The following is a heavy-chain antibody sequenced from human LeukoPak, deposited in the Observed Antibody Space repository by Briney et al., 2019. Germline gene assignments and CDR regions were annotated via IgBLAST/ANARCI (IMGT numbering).Heavy chain of an antibody. D-gene: IGHD3-9*01. CDR1: GGSFSGYY. J-gene: IGHJ6*03. CDR3: ARGETLRYFDLLPLGYYYYMDV. V-gene: IGHV4-34*01. CDR2: INHSGST. Sequence: SETLSLTCAVYGGSFSGYYWSWIRQPPGKGLEWIGEINHSGSTNYNPSLKSRVTISVDTSKNQFSLKLSSVTAADTAVYYCARGETLRYFDLLPLGYYYYMDVWGKGTTVTVSS.